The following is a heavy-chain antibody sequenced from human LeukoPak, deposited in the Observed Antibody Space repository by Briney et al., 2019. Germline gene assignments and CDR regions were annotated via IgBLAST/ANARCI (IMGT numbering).Heavy chain of an antibody. Sequence: GGSLRLSCAASGFTFDDYTMHWVRQAPGKGLEWVSLISWDGGSTYYADSVKGRFTISRDDSKNSLYLQMNNLRTEDTALYYCAKDISAYGSGNQDIWGQGTMVTVSS. CDR1: GFTFDDYT. D-gene: IGHD3-10*01. CDR3: AKDISAYGSGNQDI. CDR2: ISWDGGST. J-gene: IGHJ3*02. V-gene: IGHV3-43*01.